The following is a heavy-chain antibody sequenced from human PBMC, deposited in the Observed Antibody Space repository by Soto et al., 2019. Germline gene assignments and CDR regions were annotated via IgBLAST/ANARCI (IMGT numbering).Heavy chain of an antibody. CDR3: ARDRYCSGGSCYLMHYYYYGMDV. D-gene: IGHD2-15*01. Sequence: SETLSLTCTVSGGSISSYYWSWIRQPAGKGLEWIGRIYTSGSTNYNPSLKSRVTMSVDTSKNQFSLKLSSVTAADTAVYYCARDRYCSGGSCYLMHYYYYGMDVWGQGTPVTVYS. J-gene: IGHJ6*02. V-gene: IGHV4-4*07. CDR1: GGSISSYY. CDR2: IYTSGST.